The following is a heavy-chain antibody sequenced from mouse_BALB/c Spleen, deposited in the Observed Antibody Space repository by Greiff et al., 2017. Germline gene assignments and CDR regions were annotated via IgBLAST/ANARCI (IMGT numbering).Heavy chain of an antibody. CDR2: IYPGDGDT. Sequence: VQLQQSGAELARPGASVKLSCKASGYTFTSYWMQWVKQRPGQGLEWIGAIYPGDGDTRYTQKFKGKATLTADKSSSTAYMQLSRLTSEDSAVYFCARSYYYGSSYPFDYWGQGTTLTVSS. J-gene: IGHJ2*01. CDR1: GYTFTSYW. D-gene: IGHD1-1*01. CDR3: ARSYYYGSSYPFDY. V-gene: IGHV1-87*01.